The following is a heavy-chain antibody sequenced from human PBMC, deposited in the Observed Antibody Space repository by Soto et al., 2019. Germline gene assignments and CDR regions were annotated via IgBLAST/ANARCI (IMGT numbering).Heavy chain of an antibody. V-gene: IGHV4-59*01. CDR1: GGSISSYY. CDR3: AGTSMVRGVISRFDY. CDR2: IYYSGST. Sequence: QVQLQESGPGLVKPSETLSLTCTVSGGSISSYYWSWIRQPPGKGLEWIGYIYYSGSTNYNPSLKSRVTISVDTSKNQFSLKLSPVTAADTAVYYCAGTSMVRGVISRFDYWGQGTLVTVSS. D-gene: IGHD3-10*01. J-gene: IGHJ4*02.